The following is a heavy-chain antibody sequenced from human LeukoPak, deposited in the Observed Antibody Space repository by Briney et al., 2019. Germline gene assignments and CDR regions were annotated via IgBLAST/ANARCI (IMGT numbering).Heavy chain of an antibody. Sequence: PSETLSLTCAVYGVSFSGYYWSWIRQPPGKGLEWIGEINHSGSTNYNPSLKSRVTISVDTSKNQFSLKLSSVTAADTAVYYCASVSMVQGVISHDAFDIWGQGTMVTVSS. D-gene: IGHD3-10*01. V-gene: IGHV4-34*01. CDR2: INHSGST. J-gene: IGHJ3*02. CDR3: ASVSMVQGVISHDAFDI. CDR1: GVSFSGYY.